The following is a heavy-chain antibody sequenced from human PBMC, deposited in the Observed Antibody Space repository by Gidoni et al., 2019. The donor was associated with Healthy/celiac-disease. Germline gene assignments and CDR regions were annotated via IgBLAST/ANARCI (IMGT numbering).Heavy chain of an antibody. CDR2: IWYDGSNK. J-gene: IGHJ4*02. V-gene: IGHV3-33*01. CDR1: GFTFRSYG. D-gene: IGHD3-22*01. CDR3: ARDYYDSSGYYVFDY. Sequence: QVQLVESGGGVVQPGRSLRLSCAASGFTFRSYGMHWVRQAPGKGLEWVAVIWYDGSNKYYADSVKGRFTISRDNSKNTLYLQMNSLRAEDTAVYYCARDYYDSSGYYVFDYWGQGTLVTVSS.